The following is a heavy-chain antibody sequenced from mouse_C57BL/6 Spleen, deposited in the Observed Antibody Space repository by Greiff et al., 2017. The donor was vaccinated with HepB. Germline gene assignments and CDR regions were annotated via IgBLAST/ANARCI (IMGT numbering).Heavy chain of an antibody. V-gene: IGHV7-3*01. CDR3: ARSSYGAWFAY. Sequence: EVQLVESGGGLVQPGGSLSLSCAASGFTFTDYYMSWVRQPPGKALEWLGFIRNKANGYTTEYSASVKGRFTISRDNSQSILYLQMNALRAEDSATYYCARSSYGAWFAYWGQGTLVTVSA. J-gene: IGHJ3*01. D-gene: IGHD1-1*02. CDR2: IRNKANGYTT. CDR1: GFTFTDYY.